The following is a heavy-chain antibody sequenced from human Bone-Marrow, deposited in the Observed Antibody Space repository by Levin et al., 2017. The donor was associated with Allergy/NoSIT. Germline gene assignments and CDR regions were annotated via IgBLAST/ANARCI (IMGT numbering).Heavy chain of an antibody. V-gene: IGHV3-23*01. CDR2: ITASGDNS. CDR1: GFTFRVYV. D-gene: IGHD3/OR15-3a*01. J-gene: IGHJ6*02. CDR3: VKPWGPVVDWLASDYAYYSMDV. Sequence: AGGSLRLSCAASGFTFRVYVMSWVRQAPGKGPEWVSAITASGDNSYYAESVKGRFTISRDNSKNTLYLQMNDLRAEDTALYYCVKPWGPVVDWLASDYAYYSMDVWGQGTAVTVSS.